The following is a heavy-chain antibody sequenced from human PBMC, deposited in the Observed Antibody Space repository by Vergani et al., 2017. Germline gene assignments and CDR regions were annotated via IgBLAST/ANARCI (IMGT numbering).Heavy chain of an antibody. Sequence: EVQLVQSGAEVKKPGESLKISCQISGYSFTNYWIGWVRQMPGKGLEWMGIIHPADSDTSYSPSFQGQVTISVDKSISTAYLQRSSLRASDSAMYYCARLYGRDSSGSKYFDYWGQGTAVTVSS. CDR2: IHPADSDT. D-gene: IGHD3-22*01. CDR1: GYSFTNYW. V-gene: IGHV5-51*01. J-gene: IGHJ4*02. CDR3: ARLYGRDSSGSKYFDY.